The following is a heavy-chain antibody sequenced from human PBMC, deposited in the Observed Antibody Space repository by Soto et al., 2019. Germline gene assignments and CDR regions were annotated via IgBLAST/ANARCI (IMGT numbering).Heavy chain of an antibody. V-gene: IGHV3-73*01. CDR3: TSPEDFDILTGPFDP. Sequence: EVQLVESGGGLVQPGGSLKLSCAASGFTFSGSAMHWVRQASGKGLEWVGRIRSKANSYATAYAASVKGRFTISRDDSKNTAYPQMNSLKTEDTAVYYCTSPEDFDILTGPFDPWGQGTLVTVSS. CDR2: IRSKANSYAT. CDR1: GFTFSGSA. J-gene: IGHJ5*02. D-gene: IGHD3-9*01.